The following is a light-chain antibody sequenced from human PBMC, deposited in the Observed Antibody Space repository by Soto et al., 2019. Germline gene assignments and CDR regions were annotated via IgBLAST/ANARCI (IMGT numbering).Light chain of an antibody. CDR1: QSISSW. J-gene: IGKJ2*01. Sequence: DIQMTQSPSTLSASVGDRVTITCRASQSISSWLAWYQQKPGKAPKLLIYKASSLESGVPSRFSGSGSGTEFTLTISSLQPDDFATYICQQYNSYQYTFGQGTKLEIK. V-gene: IGKV1-5*03. CDR3: QQYNSYQYT. CDR2: KAS.